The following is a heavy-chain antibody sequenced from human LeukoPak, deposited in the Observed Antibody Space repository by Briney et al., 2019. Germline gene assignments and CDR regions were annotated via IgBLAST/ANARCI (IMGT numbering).Heavy chain of an antibody. D-gene: IGHD3-3*01. CDR2: IWYDGSNK. CDR3: ARARFFGVVISPIDY. J-gene: IGHJ4*02. Sequence: GGSLRLSCAASGFTFSSYGMHWVRQAPGKGLEWVAVIWYDGSNKYYADSVKGRFTISRDNSKNTLYLQMNSLRAEDTAVYYCARARFFGVVISPIDYWGQGTLVTVSS. V-gene: IGHV3-30*19. CDR1: GFTFSSYG.